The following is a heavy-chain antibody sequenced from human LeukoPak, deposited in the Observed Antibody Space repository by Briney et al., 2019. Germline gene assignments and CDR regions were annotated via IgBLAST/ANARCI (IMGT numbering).Heavy chain of an antibody. Sequence: ASVKVSCKASGGTFSSYAISWVRQAPGQGLEWMGGIIPIFGTANYAQKFQGRVTITADESTSTAYMELSSLRSEDTAVYYCARGPSITMVRGGQWYYYMDVWGKGTTVTISS. J-gene: IGHJ6*03. CDR1: GGTFSSYA. V-gene: IGHV1-69*13. CDR3: ARGPSITMVRGGQWYYYMDV. D-gene: IGHD3-10*01. CDR2: IIPIFGTA.